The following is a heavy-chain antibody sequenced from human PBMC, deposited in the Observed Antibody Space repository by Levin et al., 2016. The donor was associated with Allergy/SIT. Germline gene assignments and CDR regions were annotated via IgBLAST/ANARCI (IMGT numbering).Heavy chain of an antibody. V-gene: IGHV3-30*03. J-gene: IGHJ4*02. CDR1: GFSLTTSG. CDR2: ISYDGSIT. D-gene: IGHD1-1*01. CDR3: ARGNWRLDY. Sequence: GGSLRLSCSVSGFSLTTSGIHWVRQAPGKGLEWVTMISYDGSITSYVDAVRGRFIISRDNSKNTVSLQLNNLRPEDTGVYFCARGNWRLDYWGQGALVSVSS.